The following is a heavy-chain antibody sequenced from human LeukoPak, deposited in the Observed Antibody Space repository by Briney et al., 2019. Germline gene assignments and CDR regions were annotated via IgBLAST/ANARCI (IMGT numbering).Heavy chain of an antibody. CDR1: GGSISSYY. Sequence: SETLSLTCTVSGGSISSYYWSWIRQPAGKGLEWIGRIYTSGSTNYNPSLKSRVTMSVDTFKNQFSLKLSSVTAADTAVYYCARELWFGELSAFDIWGQGTMVTVSS. V-gene: IGHV4-4*07. J-gene: IGHJ3*02. CDR2: IYTSGST. D-gene: IGHD3-10*01. CDR3: ARELWFGELSAFDI.